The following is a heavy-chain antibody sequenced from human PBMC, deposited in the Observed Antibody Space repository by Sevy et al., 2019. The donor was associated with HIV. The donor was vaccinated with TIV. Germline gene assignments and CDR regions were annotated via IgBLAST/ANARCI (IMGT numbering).Heavy chain of an antibody. D-gene: IGHD3-3*01. CDR2: LSYDGSDK. CDR3: SGDNFLYFRCGYYDS. Sequence: GGSLRLSCAASGFTFSNYAIHWVRQAPGKGLEWVAVLSYDGSDKDYADSVKGRFTISRDNINNTLYLHMNSLKIEDTAVDYCSGDNFLYFRCGYYDSWGPGTLVTVSS. J-gene: IGHJ5*02. V-gene: IGHV3-30-3*01. CDR1: GFTFSNYA.